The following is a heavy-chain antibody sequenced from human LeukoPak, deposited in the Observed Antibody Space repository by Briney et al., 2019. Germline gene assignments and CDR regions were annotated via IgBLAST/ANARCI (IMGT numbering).Heavy chain of an antibody. CDR3: AKDLYCSGGSCSLIYFDY. V-gene: IGHV3-23*01. D-gene: IGHD2-15*01. CDR2: ISGSGGST. J-gene: IGHJ4*02. Sequence: PGGSLRLSCAASGFTFSSYAMSWVRQAPGKGLEWVSAISGSGGSTYYADSVKGRFTISRDNSKNTLYLQMNSLRAEDTAVYYCAKDLYCSGGSCSLIYFDYWGQGTLVTVSS. CDR1: GFTFSSYA.